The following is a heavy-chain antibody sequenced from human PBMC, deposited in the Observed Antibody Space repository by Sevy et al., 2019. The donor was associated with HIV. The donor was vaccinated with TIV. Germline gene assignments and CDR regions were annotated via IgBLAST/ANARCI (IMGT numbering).Heavy chain of an antibody. V-gene: IGHV3-30*18. CDR3: TKDVVGGTYYIENYYYGMDV. Sequence: GGSLRLSCAVSGTNFGAFAMHWVRQAPGKGLEWVAGLSLQGTNKYYADSLKGRYNISRDNSKDILYLHMKSLGPEDNVISYCTKDVVGGTYYIENYYYGMDVWGLGTTVTVSS. CDR1: GTNFGAFA. J-gene: IGHJ6*02. D-gene: IGHD3-10*01. CDR2: LSLQGTNK.